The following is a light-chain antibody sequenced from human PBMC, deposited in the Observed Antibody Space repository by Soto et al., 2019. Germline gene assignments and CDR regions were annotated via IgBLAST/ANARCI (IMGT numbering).Light chain of an antibody. Sequence: EIVLTQSPATLSLSPGERATLSCRASRSVSSYLAWYQQKPGQAPRLLIYDASNGATGIPARFSGTGSGTDFTLTISSLEPEDFAVYYCQQRGSWPYTFGQGTKLEIK. J-gene: IGKJ2*01. CDR3: QQRGSWPYT. CDR1: RSVSSY. CDR2: DAS. V-gene: IGKV3-11*01.